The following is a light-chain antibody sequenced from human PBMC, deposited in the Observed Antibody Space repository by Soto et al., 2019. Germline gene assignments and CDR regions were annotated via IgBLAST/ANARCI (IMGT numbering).Light chain of an antibody. J-gene: IGKJ4*01. CDR3: QQYDSSPLLT. V-gene: IGKV3-20*01. CDR2: GAS. CDR1: QSVSSSY. Sequence: EIVLTQSPGTLSLSPGERATLSCRASQSVSSSYLAWYQQKPGQAPRLLIYGASSRATGIPDRFSGSGSGTDFTLTISRLEPEDFAVYYCQQYDSSPLLTFGGGT.